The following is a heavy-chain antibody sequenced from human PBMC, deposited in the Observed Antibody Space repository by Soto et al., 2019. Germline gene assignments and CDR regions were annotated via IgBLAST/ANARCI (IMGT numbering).Heavy chain of an antibody. V-gene: IGHV3-21*01. D-gene: IGHD1-26*01. J-gene: IGHJ3*02. CDR2: ISSSSSNI. CDR3: ARGRVGIAGAGAACVI. Sequence: GGSLRLSCAASGFTFSSYSMNWVRQAPGKGLEWVSSISSSSSNIYYADSVKGRFTISRDNAKNSLNLQMNSLRAEDAAESYWARGRVGIAGAGAACVIWGQGTMVTVSS. CDR1: GFTFSSYS.